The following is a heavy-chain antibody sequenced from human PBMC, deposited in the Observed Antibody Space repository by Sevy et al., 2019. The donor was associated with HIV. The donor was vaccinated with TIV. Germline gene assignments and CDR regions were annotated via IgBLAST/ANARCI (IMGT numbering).Heavy chain of an antibody. CDR1: GFTFSSYS. V-gene: IGHV3-48*02. CDR3: AGPVLGYCSGGSCRPDAFDI. CDR2: ISSSSSTI. D-gene: IGHD2-15*01. Sequence: GGSLRLSCAASGFTFSSYSMNWVRQAPGKGLEWVSYISSSSSTIYYADSVKGRFTISRDNDKNSLYLQMNSLRDEDTAVYYCAGPVLGYCSGGSCRPDAFDIWGQGTMVTVSS. J-gene: IGHJ3*02.